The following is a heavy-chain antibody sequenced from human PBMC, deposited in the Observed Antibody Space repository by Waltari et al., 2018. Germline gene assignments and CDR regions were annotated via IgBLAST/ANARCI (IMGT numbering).Heavy chain of an antibody. J-gene: IGHJ5*02. V-gene: IGHV1-2*06. D-gene: IGHD4-4*01. Sequence: QVQLVQSGAEVKKPGASVKVSCKASGYTFTGYYMHWVRQAPGQGLEWMGRINPNSGGTNYAQKFQGRVTMTRDTSISTAYMELSRLRSDDTAVYYCARDDLRSRTTVWFDPWGQGTLVTVSS. CDR3: ARDDLRSRTTVWFDP. CDR2: INPNSGGT. CDR1: GYTFTGYY.